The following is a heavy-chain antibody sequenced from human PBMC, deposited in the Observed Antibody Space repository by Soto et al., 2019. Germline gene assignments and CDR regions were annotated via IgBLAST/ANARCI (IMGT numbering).Heavy chain of an antibody. Sequence: EVQLVESGGDLVQPGGSLRLSCAASGFTFSSHWMHWVRRVPGKGLVWVSHINTDGGITGYADSVKGRFTISRVNAKNTLYLQMNGLRVEDTSVYYCTREAGYCSRTSCYRRAFDSWGQGTMVTVSS. CDR2: INTDGGIT. V-gene: IGHV3-74*01. J-gene: IGHJ3*02. D-gene: IGHD2-2*01. CDR3: TREAGYCSRTSCYRRAFDS. CDR1: GFTFSSHW.